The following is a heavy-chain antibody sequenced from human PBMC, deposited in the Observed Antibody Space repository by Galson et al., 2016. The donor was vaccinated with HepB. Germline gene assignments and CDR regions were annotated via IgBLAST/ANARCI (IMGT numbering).Heavy chain of an antibody. CDR2: IYYSGDA. CDR1: GGSMSNYY. D-gene: IGHD2-2*01. Sequence: SETLSLTCTVSGGSMSNYYWSWIRQPPGKGLEWIAYIYYSGDANYNPSLRSRVTISVDTSKNHFSLNLSSVTAADTAVYYCARVRRYCSNTDCPYYVEYWGQGTLVTVSS. CDR3: ARVRRYCSNTDCPYYVEY. J-gene: IGHJ4*02. V-gene: IGHV4-59*08.